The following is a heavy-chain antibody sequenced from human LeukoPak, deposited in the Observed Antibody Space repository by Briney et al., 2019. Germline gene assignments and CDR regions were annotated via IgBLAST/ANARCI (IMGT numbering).Heavy chain of an antibody. V-gene: IGHV3-72*01. D-gene: IGHD3-16*01. Sequence: GGSLRLSCAASGVTLSDHHVDWVRQAPGKGLEWVGRTRDGARSYRTQYAASVDGRFTISRDDSKNAVYLQMNSLKTEDTAVYYCARDGGEGDNSAFDIWGQGTVVTVSS. CDR1: GVTLSDHH. CDR2: TRDGARSYRT. CDR3: ARDGGEGDNSAFDI. J-gene: IGHJ3*02.